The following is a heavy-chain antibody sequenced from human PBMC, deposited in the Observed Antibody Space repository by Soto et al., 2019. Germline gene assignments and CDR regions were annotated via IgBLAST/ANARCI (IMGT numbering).Heavy chain of an antibody. V-gene: IGHV3-33*01. J-gene: IGHJ4*02. D-gene: IGHD4-4*01. CDR1: GFTFSSYG. Sequence: GGSLRLSCAASGFTFSSYGMHWVRQAPGKGLEWVAVIWYDGSNKYYADSVKGRFTISRDNSKNTLYLQMNSLRAEDTAVYYCARGSVTIDYFDYWGQGTLVTVSS. CDR3: ARGSVTIDYFDY. CDR2: IWYDGSNK.